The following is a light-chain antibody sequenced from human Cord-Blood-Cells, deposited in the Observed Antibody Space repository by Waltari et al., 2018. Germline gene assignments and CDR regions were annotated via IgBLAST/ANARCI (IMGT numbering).Light chain of an antibody. V-gene: IGLV2-11*01. CDR1: SSDVGGYNY. J-gene: IGLJ2*01. CDR2: DVS. Sequence: QSALTQPRSVSGSPGQSVTISCTGTSSDVGGYNYVSWYQQHPGKAPKLMIYDVSKRPGVVADRSSGSKFGNTALLTTSGLQAEDEADYYCCSDAGSYVVFGGGTKLTVL. CDR3: CSDAGSYVV.